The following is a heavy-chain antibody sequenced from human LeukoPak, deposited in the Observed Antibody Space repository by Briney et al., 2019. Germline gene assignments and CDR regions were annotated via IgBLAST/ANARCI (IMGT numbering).Heavy chain of an antibody. J-gene: IGHJ5*02. CDR3: ARDIPSDSSGYYRDWFDP. D-gene: IGHD3-22*01. V-gene: IGHV4-38-2*02. CDR2: IYHSGST. Sequence: PSETLSLTCTVSGYSISSGYYWGWIRQPPGKGLEWIGSIYHSGSTYYNPSLKSRVTISVDTSKNQFSLKLSSVTAADTAVYYCARDIPSDSSGYYRDWFDPWGQGTLVTVSS. CDR1: GYSISSGYY.